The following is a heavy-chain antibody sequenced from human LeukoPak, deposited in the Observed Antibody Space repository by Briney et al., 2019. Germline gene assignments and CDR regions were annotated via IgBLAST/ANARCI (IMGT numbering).Heavy chain of an antibody. Sequence: ASVKVSCKASGYTFTSYDINWVRQATGQGLEWMGWMNPNSGNRGYAQKFQGRVTMTRNTAISTAYMGLSSLRSDDTAVYYCARDYPMYEVVTYDNWGQGTRVTVSS. CDR1: GYTFTSYD. CDR2: MNPNSGNR. CDR3: ARDYPMYEVVTYDN. V-gene: IGHV1-8*01. D-gene: IGHD3-3*01. J-gene: IGHJ4*02.